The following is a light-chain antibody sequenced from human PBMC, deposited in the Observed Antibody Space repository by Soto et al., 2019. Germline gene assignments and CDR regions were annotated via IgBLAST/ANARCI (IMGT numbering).Light chain of an antibody. CDR2: KAS. J-gene: IGKJ1*01. CDR3: QQYEIYWT. CDR1: QTIDSW. Sequence: DIQITQSPSTLSASVGDRVTIPCRASQTIDSWLAWYLHRPGKPPNLLIYKASTLASGVPSRLSGSGSGTEFTLTINSLQPDDCATYYCQQYEIYWTFGQGTKVDI. V-gene: IGKV1-5*03.